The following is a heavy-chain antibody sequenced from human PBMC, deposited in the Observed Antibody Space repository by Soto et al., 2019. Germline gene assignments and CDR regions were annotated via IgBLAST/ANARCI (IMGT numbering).Heavy chain of an antibody. CDR2: INPNSGGT. Sequence: QVQLVQSGAEVKKPGASVKVSCKASGYTFTGYYMHWVRQAPGQGLEWMGWINPNSGGTNYAQKYQGWGSITRTKYIRHAYMALSRQRSDDTAVYYCARDARRDGAPMDYWGQGTLVTVSS. CDR1: GYTFTGYY. V-gene: IGHV1-2*04. J-gene: IGHJ4*02. CDR3: ARDARRDGAPMDY. D-gene: IGHD3-10*01.